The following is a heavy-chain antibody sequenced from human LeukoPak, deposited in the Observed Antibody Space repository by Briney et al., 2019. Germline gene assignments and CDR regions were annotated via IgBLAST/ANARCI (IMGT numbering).Heavy chain of an antibody. CDR2: INTNTGNP. Sequence: VASVKVSCKASGYTFTSYAMNWVRQAPGQGLEWMGWINTNTGNPTYAQGFTGRFVFSSDTSVSTAYLQISSLKAEDTAVYYCARESGESYYYDSSGYNDAFDIWGQGTMVTVSS. V-gene: IGHV7-4-1*02. D-gene: IGHD3-22*01. CDR1: GYTFTSYA. J-gene: IGHJ3*02. CDR3: ARESGESYYYDSSGYNDAFDI.